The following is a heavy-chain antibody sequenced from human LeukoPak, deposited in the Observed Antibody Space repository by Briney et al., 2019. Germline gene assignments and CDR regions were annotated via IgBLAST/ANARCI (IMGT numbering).Heavy chain of an antibody. D-gene: IGHD2-15*01. J-gene: IGHJ4*02. CDR2: ISYDGSNK. V-gene: IGHV3-30*18. Sequence: GGSLRLSCAASGFTFSSYGMHWVRQAPGKGLEWVAVISYDGSNKYYADSVKGRFTISGDNSKNTLYLQMSSLRVEDTAIYYCAKERYCSGGNCYPDDNWGQGTLVTVSS. CDR3: AKERYCSGGNCYPDDN. CDR1: GFTFSSYG.